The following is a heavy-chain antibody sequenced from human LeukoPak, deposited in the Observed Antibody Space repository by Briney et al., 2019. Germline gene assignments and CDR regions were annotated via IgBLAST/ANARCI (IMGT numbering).Heavy chain of an antibody. J-gene: IGHJ4*02. CDR2: INWNGGST. Sequence: GGSLRLSCAASGFTFDDYGMSWVRQAPGKGLEWVSGINWNGGSTGYADSVKGRFTISRDNAKNSLYLQMNSLRAEDTAVYYCAKAPVTSCRGAFCYPFDYWGQGTLVTVSS. D-gene: IGHD2-15*01. CDR1: GFTFDDYG. V-gene: IGHV3-20*04. CDR3: AKAPVTSCRGAFCYPFDY.